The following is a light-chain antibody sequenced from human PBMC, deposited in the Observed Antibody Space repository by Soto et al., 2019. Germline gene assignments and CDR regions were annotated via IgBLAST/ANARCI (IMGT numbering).Light chain of an antibody. V-gene: IGLV2-14*01. Sequence: QSVLTQPASVSGSPGQTITISCTGTSSDVGGYDYVSWYQQHPGKAPKLMIYEVTNRPSGVSNRFSGSKSANTASLTISGLQAEDEAGYYCSAYTSRTTLVFGGGTKLTVL. CDR2: EVT. J-gene: IGLJ2*01. CDR1: SSDVGGYDY. CDR3: SAYTSRTTLV.